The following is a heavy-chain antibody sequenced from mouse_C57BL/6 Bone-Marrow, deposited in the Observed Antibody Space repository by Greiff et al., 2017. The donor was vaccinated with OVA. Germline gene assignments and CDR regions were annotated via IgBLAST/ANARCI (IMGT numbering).Heavy chain of an antibody. Sequence: EVQLQQSGPELVKPGASVKIPCKASGYTFTDYNMDWVKQSNGKSLEWIGDINPNNGGTIYNQKFKGKATLTVDKSSSTAYMELRSLTSEDTAVYYCARRLRWYFDVWGTGTTVTVSS. J-gene: IGHJ1*03. D-gene: IGHD1-1*01. CDR2: INPNNGGT. CDR3: ARRLRWYFDV. CDR1: GYTFTDYN. V-gene: IGHV1-18*01.